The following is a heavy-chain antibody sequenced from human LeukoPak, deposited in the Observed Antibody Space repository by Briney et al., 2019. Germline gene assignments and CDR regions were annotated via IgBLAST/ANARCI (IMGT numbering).Heavy chain of an antibody. CDR3: AKDRSHFDY. J-gene: IGHJ4*02. CDR1: GFRFDDYG. V-gene: IGHV3-20*04. CDR2: INWKGIRT. Sequence: GGSLRLSCAASGFRFDDYGMTWVRQAPGKGLEWVSGINWKGIRTGYADSVKGRFTISRDNSKNTLYLQMNSMRAEDTAVYYCAKDRSHFDYWGQGTLVTVSS.